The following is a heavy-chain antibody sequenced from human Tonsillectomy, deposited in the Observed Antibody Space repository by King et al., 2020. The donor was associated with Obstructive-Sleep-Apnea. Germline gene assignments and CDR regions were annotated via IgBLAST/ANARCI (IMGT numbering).Heavy chain of an antibody. J-gene: IGHJ6*02. V-gene: IGHV1-2*04. Sequence: QLVQSGAEVKKPGASVKVSCKASGYTFTDYYLHWVRQAPGQGLEWMGWINPNSGGTHYAQKFQGWVPMTREKSISTAYMELSRLRSDDTAVYYCATEDSGRYYEYGMDVWGQGTTVTVSS. CDR1: GYTFTDYY. CDR2: INPNSGGT. CDR3: ATEDSGRYYEYGMDV. D-gene: IGHD1-26*01.